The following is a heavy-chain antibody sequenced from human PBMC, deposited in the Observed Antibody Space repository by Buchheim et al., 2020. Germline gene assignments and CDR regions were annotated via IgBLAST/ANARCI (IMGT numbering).Heavy chain of an antibody. Sequence: EVQLLESGGGLVQPGGSLRLSCAASGFTFSSYAMSWVRQAPGKGLEWVSAISVSGGSPSYADSVKGRFTISRDNSKNRLYLQMNSLRAEDTAVYYCAKDRMITFGGVIVTPTLKYYGMDVWGQGTT. V-gene: IGHV3-23*01. CDR1: GFTFSSYA. J-gene: IGHJ6*02. D-gene: IGHD3-16*02. CDR2: ISVSGGSP. CDR3: AKDRMITFGGVIVTPTLKYYGMDV.